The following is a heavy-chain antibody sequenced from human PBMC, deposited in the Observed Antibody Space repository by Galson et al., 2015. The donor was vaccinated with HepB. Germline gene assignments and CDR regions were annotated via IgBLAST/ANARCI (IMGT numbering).Heavy chain of an antibody. CDR2: IRQDGSGK. CDR1: GFSFSSYW. CDR3: ARDLGGSGSYYIGSERYFDY. J-gene: IGHJ4*02. D-gene: IGHD3-10*01. V-gene: IGHV3-7*01. Sequence: SLRLSCAASGFSFSSYWMTWVRQAPGKGLEFVANIRQDGSGKFYADSVKGRFTISRDNAKNSLYLQMNSLRAEDTAVYYCARDLGGSGSYYIGSERYFDYWGQGTLVTVSS.